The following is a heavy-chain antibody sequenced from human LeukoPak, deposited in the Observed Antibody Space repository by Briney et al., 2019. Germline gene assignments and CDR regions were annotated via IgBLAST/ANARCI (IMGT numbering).Heavy chain of an antibody. Sequence: SETLSLTCIVSGASISNYYWSWVRQTQEKGLEWMGHIHTSGGSSYYPSLKSRLTMSIDTSRNQLSLKLISVTAAHTALYFCARPGSYHDFWGQGALVTVSS. V-gene: IGHV4-4*09. D-gene: IGHD1-26*01. J-gene: IGHJ4*02. CDR2: IHTSGGS. CDR1: GASISNYY. CDR3: ARPGSYHDF.